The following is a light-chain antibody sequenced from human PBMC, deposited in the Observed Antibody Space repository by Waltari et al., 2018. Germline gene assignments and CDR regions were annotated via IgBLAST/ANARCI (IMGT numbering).Light chain of an antibody. CDR3: LQYHSYPLT. J-gene: IGKJ4*01. CDR2: KAS. V-gene: IGKV1-5*03. Sequence: DIQMTQSPSSLSASLGDRVSITCRAGQNIDTWLAWYQQKPGKAPKFLIYKASTLDSGVPSRFSGSASGTEFTLTINSLQPDDFATYFCLQYHSYPLTFGGGTRVEI. CDR1: QNIDTW.